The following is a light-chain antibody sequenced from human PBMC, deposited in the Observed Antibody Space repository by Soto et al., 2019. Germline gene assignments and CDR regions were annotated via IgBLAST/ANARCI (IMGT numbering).Light chain of an antibody. CDR3: SSYTANNTWV. J-gene: IGLJ3*02. V-gene: IGLV2-14*01. CDR2: EVT. CDR1: SSDVGGYNY. Sequence: QSALTQPASVSGSPGQSITISCTGTSSDVGGYNYVSWYQQHPGKAPKLMIYEVTNRPSGVSSRFSGSKSGNTASLTISGLQAEDEADYYCSSYTANNTWVFGGGTKLTVL.